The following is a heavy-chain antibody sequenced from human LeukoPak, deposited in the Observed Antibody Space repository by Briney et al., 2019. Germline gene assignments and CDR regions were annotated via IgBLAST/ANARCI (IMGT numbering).Heavy chain of an antibody. V-gene: IGHV3-7*05. J-gene: IGHJ5*02. CDR2: IKQDGSEK. CDR1: GFTFSCYW. CDR3: ARVARNWFDP. Sequence: GGSLRLSCAASGFTFSCYWMSWVRQAPGKGLEWVANIKQDGSEKYYVDSVKGRFTISRDNAKNSLYLQMNSLRAEDTAVYYCARVARNWFDPWGQGTLVTVSS.